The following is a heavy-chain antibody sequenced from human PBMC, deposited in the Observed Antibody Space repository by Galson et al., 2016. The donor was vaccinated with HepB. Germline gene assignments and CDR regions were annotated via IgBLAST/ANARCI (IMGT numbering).Heavy chain of an antibody. J-gene: IGHJ2*01. V-gene: IGHV1-69*06. D-gene: IGHD2-21*02. CDR1: GGTFNSFD. CDR2: IIPILGAA. Sequence: SCKASGGTFNSFDISWVRQAPGQGLEWMGGIIPILGAAIYSQKFQDRVTITADTSTNTAYMELSSLRSEDTAMYYCAKWTCGGDCYPPGRYCDLWGRGTLVTVSS. CDR3: AKWTCGGDCYPPGRYCDL.